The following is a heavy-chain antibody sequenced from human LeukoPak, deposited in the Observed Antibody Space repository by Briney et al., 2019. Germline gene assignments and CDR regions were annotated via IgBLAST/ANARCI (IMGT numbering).Heavy chain of an antibody. CDR3: ASSPGSAAYYYYGMDV. CDR2: IIPIFGTA. CDR1: GGTFSSYA. Sequence: SVKVSCKASGGTFSSYAISWVRQAPGQGLEWMGGIIPIFGTANYAQKFQGRVTITADESTSTAYMELSSLRSEDTAAYYCASSPGSAAYYYYGMDVWGQGTTVTVSS. J-gene: IGHJ6*02. V-gene: IGHV1-69*13. D-gene: IGHD6-19*01.